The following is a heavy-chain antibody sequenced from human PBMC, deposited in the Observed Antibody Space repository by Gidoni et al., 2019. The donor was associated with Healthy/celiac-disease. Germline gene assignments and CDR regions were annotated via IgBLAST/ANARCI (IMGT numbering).Heavy chain of an antibody. CDR1: GFPFTSYA. D-gene: IGHD5-12*01. V-gene: IGHV3-23*01. J-gene: IGHJ4*02. CDR2: ISGSGGST. CDR3: ASYSGYDKPPSDY. Sequence: EVQLFESGGGLVQPGGSLRLPCAASGFPFTSYAMSWVRQAPGKGLEWVSAISGSGGSTYYADSVKGRFTISRDNSKNTLYLQMNSLRAEDTAVYYCASYSGYDKPPSDYWGQGTLVTVSS.